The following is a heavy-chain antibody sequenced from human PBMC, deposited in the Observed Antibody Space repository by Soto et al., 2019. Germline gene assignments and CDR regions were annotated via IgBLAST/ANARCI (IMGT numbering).Heavy chain of an antibody. J-gene: IGHJ4*02. V-gene: IGHV4-61*01. CDR2: ISYSGSS. Sequence: QVQLQESGPGLVKPSETLSLTCTVSGGAVSSGSYYWYWIGQPPGKGLEWIASISYSGSSSYNSSLKSRVTISVDTSKNPFSLSLTSVTAADTAVYYCARGVRLILGYWGQGTLVTVSS. CDR1: GGAVSSGSYY. CDR3: ARGVRLILGY. D-gene: IGHD3-16*01.